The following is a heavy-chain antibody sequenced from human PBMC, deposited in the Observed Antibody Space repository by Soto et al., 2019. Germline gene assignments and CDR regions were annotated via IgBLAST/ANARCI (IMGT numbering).Heavy chain of an antibody. Sequence: HVQLVQSGAEAKKPGSSVRVSCNASVATLDTFVSYGITWVGQAPGQGLEWVGGIIPVFSAANHEQKWQGRSTISADESTRTMNVELSSRRSYDTAAYYCARGAATKILVLMYDDLEIWGQATMVTVSS. CDR3: ARGAATKILVLMYDDLEI. J-gene: IGHJ3*02. D-gene: IGHD3-3*01. V-gene: IGHV1-69*01. CDR1: VATLDTFVSYG. CDR2: IIPVFSAA.